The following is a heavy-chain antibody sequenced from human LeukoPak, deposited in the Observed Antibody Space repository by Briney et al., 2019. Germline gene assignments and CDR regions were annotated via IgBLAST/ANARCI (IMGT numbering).Heavy chain of an antibody. CDR1: VYTFTIYD. V-gene: IGHV1-8*03. Sequence: ASVNVSFKASVYTFTIYDINWVRQATGQGLEWMGWMNPNSGNTGYAQKFQGRVTITRNTSISTAYMELSSLRSEDTAVYYCARGPHDSSGYYGVYWGQGTLVTVSS. D-gene: IGHD3-22*01. CDR2: MNPNSGNT. J-gene: IGHJ4*02. CDR3: ARGPHDSSGYYGVY.